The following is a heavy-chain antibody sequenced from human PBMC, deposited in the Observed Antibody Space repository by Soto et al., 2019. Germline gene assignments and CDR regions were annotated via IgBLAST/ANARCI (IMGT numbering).Heavy chain of an antibody. CDR1: GYTFTSYG. CDR2: ISAYNGNT. CDR3: AREYDFWSGSPPLGY. J-gene: IGHJ4*02. Sequence: ASVKVSCKASGYTFTSYGISWVRQAPGQGLEWMGWISAYNGNTNYAQKLQGRVTMTTDTSTSTAYMELRSLRSDDTAVYYCAREYDFWSGSPPLGYWGQGTLVTVSS. D-gene: IGHD3-3*01. V-gene: IGHV1-18*01.